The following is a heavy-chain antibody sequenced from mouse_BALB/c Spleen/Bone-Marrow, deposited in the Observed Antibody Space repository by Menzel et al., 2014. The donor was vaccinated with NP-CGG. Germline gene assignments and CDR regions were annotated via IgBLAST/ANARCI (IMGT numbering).Heavy chain of an antibody. CDR1: GYSFTSYY. CDR2: IFPGSGNT. D-gene: IGHD1-1*01. CDR3: AGVCYVGGYYYPMDY. Sequence: QVQLQQSGPELAKPGASVTISCTASGYSFTSYYIHWVKQRPGQGLEWIGWIFPGSGNTKYNEKFKGKATLTADTSSSTAYMQLSSLTAQDAAVYFCAGVCYVGGYYYPMDYWGQGTSGTGSS. J-gene: IGHJ4*01. V-gene: IGHV1-66*01.